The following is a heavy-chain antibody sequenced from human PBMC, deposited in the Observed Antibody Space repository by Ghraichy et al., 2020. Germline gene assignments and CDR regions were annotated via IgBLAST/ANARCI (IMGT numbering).Heavy chain of an antibody. D-gene: IGHD7-27*01. CDR2: INPSGGST. J-gene: IGHJ4*02. CDR3: ARGGLSGTGVRDVDY. Sequence: ASVKVSCKASGYTFTNYYMNWVRQAPGQGLEWMGIINPSGGSTGYAQKFQGRVTMTRDTSTNTVYMELSSLRSEDTAVYYCARGGLSGTGVRDVDYWGQGTLVTVSS. V-gene: IGHV1-46*01. CDR1: GYTFTNYY.